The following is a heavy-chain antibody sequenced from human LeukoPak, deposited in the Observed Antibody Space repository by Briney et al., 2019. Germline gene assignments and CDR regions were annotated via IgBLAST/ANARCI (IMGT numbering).Heavy chain of an antibody. CDR2: IYYSGST. Sequence: PSETLSLTCSLSGGSISGYYWSWIRQPPGKGPEWIGYIYYSGSTNYNPSLKSRVTISVDTSKNQFSLKLTSLTAADTAVYYCARAAAAGPHYYYGMDVWGKGTTVTVSS. J-gene: IGHJ6*04. D-gene: IGHD6-13*01. CDR3: ARAAAAGPHYYYGMDV. V-gene: IGHV4-59*01. CDR1: GGSISGYY.